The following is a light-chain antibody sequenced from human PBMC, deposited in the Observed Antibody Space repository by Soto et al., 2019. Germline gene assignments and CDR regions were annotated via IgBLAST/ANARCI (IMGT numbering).Light chain of an antibody. J-gene: IGKJ5*01. Sequence: EIVMTQSPATLSVSPGERATLSCRASQSVNINLAWYQQKPGQAPRLLIFGASSRANGIPARFSGSGSGTEFTLTISRLEPEDFAVYYCQQRSSWPITFGQGTRLEIK. CDR3: QQRSSWPIT. CDR2: GAS. V-gene: IGKV3-15*01. CDR1: QSVNIN.